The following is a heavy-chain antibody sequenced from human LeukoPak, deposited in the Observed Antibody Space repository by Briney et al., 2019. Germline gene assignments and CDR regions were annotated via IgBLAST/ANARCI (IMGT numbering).Heavy chain of an antibody. J-gene: IGHJ6*03. CDR2: IRSKANSYAT. D-gene: IGHD3-10*01. CDR1: GFTFSGSA. V-gene: IGHV3-73*01. Sequence: GGSLKLSCAASGFTFSGSAMHWVRQASGKGLEWVGRIRSKANSYATAYAASVKGRFTISRDDSKNTAYLQMHSLRVEDSAVYYCASIRGGGFFYYYMDVWGTGTTVTVSS. CDR3: ASIRGGGFFYYYMDV.